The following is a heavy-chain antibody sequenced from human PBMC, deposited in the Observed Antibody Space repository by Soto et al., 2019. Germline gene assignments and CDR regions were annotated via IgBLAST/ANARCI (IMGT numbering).Heavy chain of an antibody. J-gene: IGHJ3*02. Sequence: QVQLQQWGAGLLKPSETLSLTCAVYGGSFSGYYWSWIRQPPGKGLEWIGEINHSGSTNYNQSLKSLVTISVDTSKNQFSLKLSSVTASDTAVYYCARSKTSYYFLSGYYRCDAFDIWVTGTRVTVSS. CDR2: INHSGST. CDR3: ARSKTSYYFLSGYYRCDAFDI. D-gene: IGHD3-3*01. CDR1: GGSFSGYY. V-gene: IGHV4-34*01.